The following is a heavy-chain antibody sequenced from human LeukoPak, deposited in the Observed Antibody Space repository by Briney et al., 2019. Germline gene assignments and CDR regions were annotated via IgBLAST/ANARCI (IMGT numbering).Heavy chain of an antibody. J-gene: IGHJ5*02. D-gene: IGHD1-26*01. CDR3: ARDPLLGGWNWFDP. CDR2: IYYSGST. Sequence: PSQTLSLTCTVSGGSISSGDYYWSWIRQPPGKGLEWIGYIYYSGSTYYNPSLKSRVTISVDTSKNQFSLKLSSVTAADTAVYYCARDPLLGGWNWFDPWGQGTLVTVSS. CDR1: GGSISSGDYY. V-gene: IGHV4-30-4*01.